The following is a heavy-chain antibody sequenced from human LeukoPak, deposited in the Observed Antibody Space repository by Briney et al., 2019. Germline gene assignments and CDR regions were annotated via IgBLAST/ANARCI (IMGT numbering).Heavy chain of an antibody. V-gene: IGHV4-39*01. CDR1: GGSTSSTYYY. CDR3: ARRGHY. Sequence: SETLSLTCTVSGGSTSSTYYYWGWIRQPPGKGLEWIGSIYYSGSTYYSPSLKSRVTISLDPSKNQFSLKLTSETAVDTSVYYRARRGHYWGQGTLDTVSS. J-gene: IGHJ4*02. CDR2: IYYSGST.